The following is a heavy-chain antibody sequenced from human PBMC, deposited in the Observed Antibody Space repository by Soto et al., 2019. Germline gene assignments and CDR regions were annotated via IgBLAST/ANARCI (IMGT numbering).Heavy chain of an antibody. CDR2: LYNAGST. D-gene: IGHD2-21*02. CDR3: ARDLWGYCGTDCYPLDV. J-gene: IGHJ6*02. V-gene: IGHV4-59*01. CDR1: GGCISRYY. Sequence: QVRLQESGPGLVKPSETLSLTCTVSGGCISRYYWSWIRQPPGKGLEWIGYLYNAGSTIYNPSLKSRVTISVDMSQNQFSLNLNYVTAADTAVYYCARDLWGYCGTDCYPLDVWGQGTTVTVSS.